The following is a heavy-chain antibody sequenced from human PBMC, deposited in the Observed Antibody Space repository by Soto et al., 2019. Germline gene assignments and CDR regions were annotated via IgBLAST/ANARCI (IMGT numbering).Heavy chain of an antibody. CDR2: IYHSGST. CDR3: ARGTRGGNSFDY. CDR1: GGSISSGGYS. J-gene: IGHJ4*02. D-gene: IGHD2-15*01. V-gene: IGHV4-30-2*01. Sequence: SETLSLTCAVSGGSISSGGYSWSWIRQPPGKGLEWIGYIYHSGSTYYNPSLKSRVTISVDRSKNQFSLKLSSVTAPDTAVYYCARGTRGGNSFDYWGQGTLVTVSS.